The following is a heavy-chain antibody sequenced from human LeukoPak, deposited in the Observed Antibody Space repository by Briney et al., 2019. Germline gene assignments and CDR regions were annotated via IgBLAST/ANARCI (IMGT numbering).Heavy chain of an antibody. CDR1: GGSISSSSYY. CDR2: INHSGST. Sequence: SETLSLTCTVSGGSISSSSYYWSWIRQPPGKGLEWIGEINHSGSTNYNPSLKSRVTISVDTSKNQFSLKLSSVTAADTAVYYCARYRDCSGGSCYSSFDYWGQGTLVTVSS. V-gene: IGHV4-39*07. J-gene: IGHJ4*02. CDR3: ARYRDCSGGSCYSSFDY. D-gene: IGHD2-15*01.